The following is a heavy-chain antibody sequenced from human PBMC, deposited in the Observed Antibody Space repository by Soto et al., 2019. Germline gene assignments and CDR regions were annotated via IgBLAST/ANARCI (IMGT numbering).Heavy chain of an antibody. D-gene: IGHD3-22*01. CDR3: ARDYYDSSGYYALFDY. V-gene: IGHV3-48*01. CDR1: GFTFRNYG. J-gene: IGHJ4*02. CDR2: ISSSSSTI. Sequence: GGSLRLSCAASGFTFRNYGMNWVRQAPGKGLEWVSYISSSSSTIYYADSVKGRFTISRDNAKNSLYLQMNSLRAEDTAVYYCARDYYDSSGYYALFDYWGQGTLVTVSS.